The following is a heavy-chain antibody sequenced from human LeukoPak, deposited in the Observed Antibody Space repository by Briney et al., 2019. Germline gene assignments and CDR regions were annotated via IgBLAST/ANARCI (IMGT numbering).Heavy chain of an antibody. CDR2: INVGNGNT. CDR1: GYTFTTYS. J-gene: IGHJ4*02. Sequence: GASVKVSCKASGYTFTTYSIHWVRQAPGQGLEWMARINVGNGNTKYSQKFQGRVTMTTDTSAATLYMELNSLRSEDTAVYYCARSGDNWSCDNWGQGTLVTVSS. CDR3: ARSGDNWSCDN. V-gene: IGHV1-3*01. D-gene: IGHD5-24*01.